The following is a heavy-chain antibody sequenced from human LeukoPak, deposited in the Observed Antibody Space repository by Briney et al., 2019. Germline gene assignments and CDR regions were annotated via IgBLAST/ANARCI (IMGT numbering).Heavy chain of an antibody. J-gene: IGHJ4*02. CDR2: IYSGGNT. Sequence: GGSLRLPCAASGFTFDDYGMSWVRQAPGKGLEWVSFIYSGGNTHNSDSVKGRFTISRDNSKNTLYLQMNSLRAEDTAVYYCARRAGDYSHPYDYWGQGTLVTVSS. D-gene: IGHD3-22*01. V-gene: IGHV3-53*01. CDR1: GFTFDDYG. CDR3: ARRAGDYSHPYDY.